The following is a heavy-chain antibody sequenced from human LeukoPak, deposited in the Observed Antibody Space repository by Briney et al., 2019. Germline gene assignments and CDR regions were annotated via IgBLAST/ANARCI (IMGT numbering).Heavy chain of an antibody. Sequence: ASVKVSCKASGGTFISYAISWVRQAPGQGLEWMGGIIPIFGTANYAQKFQGRVTITADESTSTAYMELSSLRSEDTAVYYCARVTDGVGWFDPWGQGTLVTVSS. D-gene: IGHD3-3*01. CDR1: GGTFISYA. CDR2: IIPIFGTA. V-gene: IGHV1-69*13. CDR3: ARVTDGVGWFDP. J-gene: IGHJ5*02.